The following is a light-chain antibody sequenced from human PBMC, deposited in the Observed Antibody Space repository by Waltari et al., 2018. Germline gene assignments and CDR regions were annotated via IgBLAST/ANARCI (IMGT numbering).Light chain of an antibody. CDR3: SSYTSSNTYYV. J-gene: IGLJ1*01. CDR1: SSDVGGYNY. Sequence: QSALTQPASVSGSPGQSITISCTGTSSDVGGYNYVSWYQHHPGNAPKLMIYEVSNRPSGVSTRFSGSKSGNTASLTISRLQAEDEADYHCSSYTSSNTYYVFGTGTKVTVL. CDR2: EVS. V-gene: IGLV2-14*01.